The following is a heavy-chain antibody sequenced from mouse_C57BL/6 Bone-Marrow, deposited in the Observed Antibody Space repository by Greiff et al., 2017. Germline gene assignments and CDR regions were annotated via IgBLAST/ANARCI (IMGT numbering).Heavy chain of an antibody. CDR3: ARVGGWSSWFAY. D-gene: IGHD2-3*01. Sequence: EVKLQESGPELVKPGASVKIPCTASGYTFTDYNMDWVKQSHGKSLEWIGDINPNNGGTIYNQKFKGKATLTVDKSSSTAYMELRSLTSEDTAVYYCARVGGWSSWFAYWGQGTLVTVSA. CDR1: GYTFTDYN. V-gene: IGHV1-18*01. J-gene: IGHJ3*01. CDR2: INPNNGGT.